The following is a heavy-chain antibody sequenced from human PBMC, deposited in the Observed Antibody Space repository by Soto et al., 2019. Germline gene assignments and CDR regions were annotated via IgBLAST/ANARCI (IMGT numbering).Heavy chain of an antibody. Sequence: GGSLRLSCAASGFTFSSYAMSWVRQAPGKGLEWVSAISGSGGSTYYADSVKGRFTISRDNSKNTLYLQMNSLRAEDTAVYYCAKSPYHIYGSGSYYNFDYWGQGTLVTVSS. J-gene: IGHJ4*02. CDR2: ISGSGGST. D-gene: IGHD3-10*01. V-gene: IGHV3-23*01. CDR1: GFTFSSYA. CDR3: AKSPYHIYGSGSYYNFDY.